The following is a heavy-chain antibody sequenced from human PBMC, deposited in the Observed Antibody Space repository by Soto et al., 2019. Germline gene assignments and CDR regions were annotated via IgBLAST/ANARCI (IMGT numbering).Heavy chain of an antibody. CDR2: ISSSSSYI. D-gene: IGHD3-22*01. CDR3: ASRSPNYYDISGYPPPFDY. CDR1: GFTFSSYS. Sequence: SLRLSCAASGFTFSSYSMNWVRQAPGKGLEWVSSISSSSSYIYYADSVKGRFTISRDNATKSLYLQMNSLRADDTGVYYCASRSPNYYDISGYPPPFDYWGQGTLVTVSA. J-gene: IGHJ4*02. V-gene: IGHV3-21*01.